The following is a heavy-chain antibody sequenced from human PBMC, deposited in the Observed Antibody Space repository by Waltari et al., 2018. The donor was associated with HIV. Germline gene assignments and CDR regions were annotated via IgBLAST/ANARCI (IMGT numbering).Heavy chain of an antibody. CDR3: ARMPILGYGSYAFDS. CDR1: SESFSGNY. V-gene: IGHV4-34*01. CDR2: VNHSGST. J-gene: IGHJ4*02. Sequence: QVQLKQWGAGVLKPSETLSLTCAVYSESFSGNYWSWIRQPPGKGLEWIGEVNHSGSTNYNPSLKSRVTISIDTSKKQFSLRLTSVTAADTALYYYARMPILGYGSYAFDSWGQGTLVTVSS. D-gene: IGHD6-13*01.